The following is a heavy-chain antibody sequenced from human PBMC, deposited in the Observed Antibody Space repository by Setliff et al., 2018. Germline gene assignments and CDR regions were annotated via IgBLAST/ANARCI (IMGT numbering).Heavy chain of an antibody. CDR1: GGSISSGGYY. J-gene: IGHJ4*02. Sequence: ASETLSLTCTVSGGSISSGGYYWSWIRQHPGKGLEWIGYIFYIGSTNYNPSLKSRVTISVDRSKNQFSLKLSSVTAADTAVYYCARGISFHLEWLLWGQGTLVTVSS. D-gene: IGHD3-3*01. CDR2: IFYIGST. CDR3: ARGISFHLEWLL. V-gene: IGHV4-61*08.